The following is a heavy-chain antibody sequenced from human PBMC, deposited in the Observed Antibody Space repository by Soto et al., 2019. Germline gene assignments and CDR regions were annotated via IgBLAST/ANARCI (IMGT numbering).Heavy chain of an antibody. V-gene: IGHV4-59*01. CDR1: GGSISSYY. J-gene: IGHJ6*03. D-gene: IGHD2-2*01. CDR3: ARSVVVVVPALYYYYMDV. CDR2: IYYSGST. Sequence: SETLSLTCTVSGGSISSYYWSWIRQPPGKGLEWIGYIYYSGSTNYNPSLKSRVTISVDTSKNQFSLKLSSVTAADTAVYYCARSVVVVVPALYYYYMDVWGKGTTVTVSS.